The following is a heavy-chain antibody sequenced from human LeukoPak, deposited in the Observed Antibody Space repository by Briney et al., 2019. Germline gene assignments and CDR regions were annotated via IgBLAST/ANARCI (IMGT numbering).Heavy chain of an antibody. J-gene: IGHJ5*02. Sequence: SETLSLTCTVSGYSISSGYYWSWIRQPPGKGLEWIGEINHSGSTNYNPSLKSRVTISVDTSKNQFSLKLNSVTAADTAVYYCARRADPIGGRANLLAARQAGFDPWGRGLLVAVSS. CDR3: ARRADPIGGRANLLAARQAGFDP. V-gene: IGHV4-38-2*02. CDR2: INHSGST. CDR1: GYSISSGYY. D-gene: IGHD6-6*01.